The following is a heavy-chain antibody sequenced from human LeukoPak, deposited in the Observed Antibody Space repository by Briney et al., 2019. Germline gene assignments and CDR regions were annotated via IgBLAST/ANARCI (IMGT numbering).Heavy chain of an antibody. CDR2: ISAYNGNT. Sequence: ASVKVSCKASGYTFTSYGISWVRQAPGQGLEWMGWISAYNGNTNYAQKLQGRVTMTTDTSTSTAYMELRSLRSDDTAVYYCARGHTAMVYSYYYYGMDVWSQGTTVTVSS. J-gene: IGHJ6*02. CDR3: ARGHTAMVYSYYYYGMDV. D-gene: IGHD5-18*01. V-gene: IGHV1-18*01. CDR1: GYTFTSYG.